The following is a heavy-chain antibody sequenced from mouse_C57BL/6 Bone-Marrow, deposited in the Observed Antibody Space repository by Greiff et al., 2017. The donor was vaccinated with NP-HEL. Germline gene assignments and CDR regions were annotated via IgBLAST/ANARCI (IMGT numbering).Heavy chain of an antibody. V-gene: IGHV1-52*01. CDR3: ARNSYYYGSSLYYFDY. D-gene: IGHD1-1*01. CDR1: GYTFTSYW. Sequence: QVQLKQPGAELVRPGSSVKLSCKASGYTFTSYWMHWVKQRPIQGLEWIGNIDPSDSETHYNQKFKDKATLTVDKSSSTAYMQLSSLTSEDSAVYYCARNSYYYGSSLYYFDYWGQGTTLTVSS. J-gene: IGHJ2*01. CDR2: IDPSDSET.